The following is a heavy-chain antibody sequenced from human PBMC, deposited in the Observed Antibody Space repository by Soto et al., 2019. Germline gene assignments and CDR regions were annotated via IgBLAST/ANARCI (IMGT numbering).Heavy chain of an antibody. V-gene: IGHV4-4*02. CDR2: VFHSGAV. Sequence: QVRLQESGPRLVKPSGTLSLTCAVSGDSITSNYWWSWVRQPPGKGLEWIGGVFHSGAVNYNPSLKSRVTISLDKSNNQFSLTLTSVTAADTAIYYCARNPFDYWGQGTLVTVSS. CDR1: GDSITSNYW. CDR3: ARNPFDY. J-gene: IGHJ4*02.